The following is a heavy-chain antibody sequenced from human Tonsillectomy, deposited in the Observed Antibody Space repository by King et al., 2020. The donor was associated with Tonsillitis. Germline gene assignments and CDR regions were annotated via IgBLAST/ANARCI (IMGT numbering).Heavy chain of an antibody. CDR3: AREGLGYXXSTSXXDAWRSYYMDV. J-gene: IGHJ6*03. CDR2: XSSTSXYX. V-gene: IGHV3-21*01. CDR1: GXTFSNHX. D-gene: IGHD2-2*01. Sequence: QLVQSGGGLVKPGGSLRLSCXASGXTFSNHXMNWVRQAPGKGLEWVSSXSSTSXYXIYADSVKXXFTISRDNAKNSLYLQMXSLXAEDAAVYYCAREGLGYXXSTSXXDAWRSYYMDVWGXGTTVTVSS.